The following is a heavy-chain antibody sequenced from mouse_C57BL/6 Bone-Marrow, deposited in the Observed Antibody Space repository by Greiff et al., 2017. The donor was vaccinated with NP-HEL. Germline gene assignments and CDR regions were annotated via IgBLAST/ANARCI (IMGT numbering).Heavy chain of an antibody. D-gene: IGHD1-3*01. J-gene: IGHJ2*01. CDR3: ARPYILYFDY. V-gene: IGHV1-81*01. Sequence: VQLQQSGAELARPGASVKLSCKASGYTFTSYGISWVKQRTGQGLEWIGEIYPRSGNTYYNEKFKGKATLTADKSSSTAYMELRSLTSEDSAVYFCARPYILYFDYWGQGTTLTVSS. CDR2: IYPRSGNT. CDR1: GYTFTSYG.